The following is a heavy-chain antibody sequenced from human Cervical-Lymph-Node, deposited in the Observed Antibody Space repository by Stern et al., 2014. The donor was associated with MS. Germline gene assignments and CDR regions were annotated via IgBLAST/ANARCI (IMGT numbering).Heavy chain of an antibody. D-gene: IGHD6-13*01. CDR3: ALSSETSDRWYSLGYDL. CDR2: IFPVFGTP. V-gene: IGHV1-69*01. Sequence: QVPLMESGAEVTKPGSSVKASCKASGGTFSKFPSSWVRQAPGQGLEWMGGIFPVFGTPTYAQEFRGRVTITADVSTSTVYMELSSLRSDDTAVYYCALSSETSDRWYSLGYDLWGQGTLVTVSS. J-gene: IGHJ5*02. CDR1: GGTFSKFP.